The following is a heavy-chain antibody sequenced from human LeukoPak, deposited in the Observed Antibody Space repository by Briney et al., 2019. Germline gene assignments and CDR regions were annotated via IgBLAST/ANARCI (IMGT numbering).Heavy chain of an antibody. V-gene: IGHV4-4*02. CDR1: GGSISISNW. J-gene: IGHJ3*01. D-gene: IGHD6-13*01. Sequence: NPSGTLSLTCAVSGGSISISNWWSWVRQSPGKGLEWLGEIYHSGSTNYNPSLKSRVTISIDKSKNQFSLNLYSVTAADTAVYFWARAVGSRSAFDVWGQGTMVTVSS. CDR2: IYHSGST. CDR3: ARAVGSRSAFDV.